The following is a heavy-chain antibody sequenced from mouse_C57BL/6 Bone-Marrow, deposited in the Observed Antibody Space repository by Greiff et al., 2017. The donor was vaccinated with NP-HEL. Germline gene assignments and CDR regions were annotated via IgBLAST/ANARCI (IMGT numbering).Heavy chain of an antibody. CDR3: ARDYYGSFYWYFDV. D-gene: IGHD1-1*01. Sequence: VQLQESGAELVRPGASVKLSCKASGYTFTDYYINWVKQRPGQGLEWIARIYPGSGNTYYNEKFKGKATLTAEKSSSTAYMQLSSLTSEDSAVYFCARDYYGSFYWYFDVWGTGTTVTVSS. V-gene: IGHV1-76*01. CDR1: GYTFTDYY. CDR2: IYPGSGNT. J-gene: IGHJ1*03.